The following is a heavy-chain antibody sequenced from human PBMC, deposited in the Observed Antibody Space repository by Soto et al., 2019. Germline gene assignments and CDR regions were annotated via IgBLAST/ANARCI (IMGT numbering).Heavy chain of an antibody. J-gene: IGHJ4*02. Sequence: QVQLVESGGGVVQPGRSLRLSCAASGFTFSSYGMQWVRQAPGKGLERVAVIWYDGSNKYYADSVKGRFTISRDNSKNTLYLQMNSLRAEDTAVYYCARPLRTVTPPLRYWGQGTLVTVSS. V-gene: IGHV3-33*01. CDR2: IWYDGSNK. CDR3: ARPLRTVTPPLRY. D-gene: IGHD4-17*01. CDR1: GFTFSSYG.